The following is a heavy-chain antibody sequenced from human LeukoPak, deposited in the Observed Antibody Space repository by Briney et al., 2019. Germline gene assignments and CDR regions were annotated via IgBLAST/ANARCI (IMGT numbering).Heavy chain of an antibody. V-gene: IGHV3-9*01. Sequence: GGSLRLSCAVFGFTFGDYGIHWVRQAPGKGLEWVSGIGWNGGAIGYADAVKGRFTISRDNSKNTLYLQMNSLRAEDTAVYYCAKDFVVVVAATDWFDPWGQGTLVTVSS. D-gene: IGHD2-15*01. CDR1: GFTFGDYG. CDR2: IGWNGGAI. J-gene: IGHJ5*02. CDR3: AKDFVVVVAATDWFDP.